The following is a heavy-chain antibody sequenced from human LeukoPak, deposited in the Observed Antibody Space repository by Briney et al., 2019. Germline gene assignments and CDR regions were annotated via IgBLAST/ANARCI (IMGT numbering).Heavy chain of an antibody. V-gene: IGHV4-34*01. CDR3: ARNILNPGRYSSSWYRFDY. Sequence: PSETLSLTCAVYGGSFSGYYWSWIRQPPGKGLEWIGEINHSGSTNYNPSLKSRVTISVDTSKNQFSLKLSSVTAAATAVYYCARNILNPGRYSSSWYRFDYWGQGTLVTVSS. CDR2: INHSGST. D-gene: IGHD6-13*01. J-gene: IGHJ4*02. CDR1: GGSFSGYY.